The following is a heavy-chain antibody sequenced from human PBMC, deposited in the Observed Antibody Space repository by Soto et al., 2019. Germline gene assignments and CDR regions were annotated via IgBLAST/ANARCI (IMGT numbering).Heavy chain of an antibody. CDR1: GGTFSSYA. D-gene: IGHD2-15*01. CDR2: IIPIFGTA. Sequence: GASVKVSCKASGGTFSSYAISWVRQAPGQGLEWMGGIIPIFGTANYAQKFQGRVTITADKSTSTAYMELSSLRSEDTAMYYCARRGSLAWYGMDVWGQGTTVTVSS. V-gene: IGHV1-69*06. CDR3: ARRGSLAWYGMDV. J-gene: IGHJ6*02.